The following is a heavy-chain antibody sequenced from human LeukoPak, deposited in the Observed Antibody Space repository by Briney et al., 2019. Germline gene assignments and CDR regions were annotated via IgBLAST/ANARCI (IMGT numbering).Heavy chain of an antibody. CDR2: IYYSGST. CDR1: GGSISSYY. CDR3: ARGRVVPAAIRAPGAFDI. J-gene: IGHJ3*02. D-gene: IGHD2-2*02. Sequence: SETLSLTCTVSGGSISSYYWSWIRQPPGNGLEWIGYIYYSGSTNYNPSLKSRVTISVDTSKNQFSLKLSSVTAADTAVYYCARGRVVPAAIRAPGAFDIWGQGTMVTVSS. V-gene: IGHV4-59*01.